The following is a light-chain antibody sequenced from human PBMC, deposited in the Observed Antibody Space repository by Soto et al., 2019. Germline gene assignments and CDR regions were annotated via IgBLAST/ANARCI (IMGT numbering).Light chain of an antibody. CDR2: EDT. V-gene: IGLV2-23*01. J-gene: IGLJ2*01. CDR1: FSDVGSYNL. Sequence: QSALTQPASVSGSPGQSITISCTGTFSDVGSYNLVSWYQQHPGKAPKLMIYEDTKLPSGVSNRFSGSKSGYTASLTISGLQAEDEADYYCCSYAGSSTVVFGGGIKLTVL. CDR3: CSYAGSSTVV.